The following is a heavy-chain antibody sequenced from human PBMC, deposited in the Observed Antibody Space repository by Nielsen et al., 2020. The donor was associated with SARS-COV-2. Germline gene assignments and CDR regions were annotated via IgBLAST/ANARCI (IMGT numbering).Heavy chain of an antibody. J-gene: IGHJ5*02. CDR3: ARGRRGFWSGYQYNWFDP. CDR2: IYYSGST. Sequence: SETLSLTCTVSGGSISSYYWSWIRQPPGKGLEWIGYIYYSGSTNYNPSLKSRVTISVDTSKNQFSLKLSSVTAADTAVYYCARGRRGFWSGYQYNWFDPWGQGTLVTVSS. V-gene: IGHV4-59*12. CDR1: GGSISSYY. D-gene: IGHD3-3*01.